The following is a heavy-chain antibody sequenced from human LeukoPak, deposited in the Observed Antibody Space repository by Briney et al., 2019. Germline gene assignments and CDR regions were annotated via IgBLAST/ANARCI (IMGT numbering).Heavy chain of an antibody. V-gene: IGHV3-7*01. J-gene: IGHJ1*01. CDR1: GFTLSSYW. Sequence: PGGSLRLSCAASGFTLSSYWMSWVRQAPGKGLEWVANIKQDESEKYYVDSVKGRFTISRDNAKNSLYLQMSSLRAEDTAVYYCASGDSSGYYSILYFQHWGQGALVTVSS. CDR3: ASGDSSGYYSILYFQH. CDR2: IKQDESEK. D-gene: IGHD3-22*01.